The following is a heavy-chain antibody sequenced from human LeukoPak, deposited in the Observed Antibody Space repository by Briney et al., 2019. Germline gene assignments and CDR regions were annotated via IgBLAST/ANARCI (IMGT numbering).Heavy chain of an antibody. CDR2: VNPSSGDT. CDR1: GYTFTGYY. CDR3: ARASGSYWWFDS. J-gene: IGHJ5*01. V-gene: IGHV1-2*02. Sequence: ASVKVSCKASGYTFTGYYLHWVRQAPGQGLGWMGCVNPSSGDTNYAQKFQGSVTMTRDTSISTVYMELSRLRSDDAAVYYCARASGSYWWFDSWGQGTLVTVSS. D-gene: IGHD1-26*01.